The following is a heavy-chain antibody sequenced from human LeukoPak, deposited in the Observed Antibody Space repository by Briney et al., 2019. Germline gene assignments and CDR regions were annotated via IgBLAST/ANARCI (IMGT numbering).Heavy chain of an antibody. V-gene: IGHV3-30-3*01. CDR1: GFTFSSYA. J-gene: IGHJ4*02. Sequence: GRSLRLSCAASGFTFSSYAMHWVRQAPGKGLEWVAVISYDGSNKYYADSVKGRFTISRDNSKNTLYLQMNSLRAEDTAVYYCARGYGATAGGCFDYWGQGTLVTVSS. D-gene: IGHD4/OR15-4a*01. CDR2: ISYDGSNK. CDR3: ARGYGATAGGCFDY.